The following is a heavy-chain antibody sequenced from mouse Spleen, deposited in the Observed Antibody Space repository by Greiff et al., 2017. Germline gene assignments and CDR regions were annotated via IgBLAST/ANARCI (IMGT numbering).Heavy chain of an antibody. CDR1: GYSFTGYY. CDR2: INPSTGGT. Sequence: VHVKQSGPELVKPGASVKISCKASGYSFTGYYMNWVKQSPEKSLEWIGEINPSTGGTTYNQKFKAKATLTVDKSSSTAYMQLKSLTSEDSAVYYCARLGDGLDYWGQGTTLTVSS. J-gene: IGHJ2*01. D-gene: IGHD2-3*01. V-gene: IGHV1-42*01. CDR3: ARLGDGLDY.